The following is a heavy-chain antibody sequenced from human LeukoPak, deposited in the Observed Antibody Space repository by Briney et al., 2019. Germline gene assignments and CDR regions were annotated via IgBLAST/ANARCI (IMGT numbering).Heavy chain of an antibody. CDR2: IRSDGTSK. D-gene: IGHD3-3*01. CDR1: RLRLRHYG. CDR3: ATNVGFWSP. J-gene: IGHJ5*02. Sequence: GGSLRLSCAACRLRLRHYGTQLVRQAPGKGLEWVAFIRSDGTSKYYADSVKGRFTISRDNSKNTLYLQMNSLRPEDTAVYYCATNVGFWSPWGQGTLVTVSS. V-gene: IGHV3-30*02.